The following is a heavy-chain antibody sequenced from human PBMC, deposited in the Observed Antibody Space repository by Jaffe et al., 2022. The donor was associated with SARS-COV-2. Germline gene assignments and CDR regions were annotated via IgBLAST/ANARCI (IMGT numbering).Heavy chain of an antibody. V-gene: IGHV3-9*01. J-gene: IGHJ4*02. D-gene: IGHD3-10*01. CDR3: AKDIGYYGSGGRGGIDY. CDR2: ISWNSGSI. Sequence: EVQLVESGGGLVQPGRSLRLSCAASGFTFDDYAMHWVRQAPGKGLEWVSGISWNSGSIGYADSVKGRFTISRDNAKNSLYLQMNSLRAEDTALYYCAKDIGYYGSGGRGGIDYWGQGTLVTVSS. CDR1: GFTFDDYA.